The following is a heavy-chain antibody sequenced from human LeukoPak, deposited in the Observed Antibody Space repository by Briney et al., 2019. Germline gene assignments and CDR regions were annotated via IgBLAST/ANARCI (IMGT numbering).Heavy chain of an antibody. D-gene: IGHD3-22*01. CDR2: INPSAGST. J-gene: IGHJ4*02. CDR3: ARGIKNYYDSSGYLKPFDY. CDR1: GGTFSSYA. Sequence: GASVKVSCKASGGTFSSYAISWVRQAPGQGLEWMGIINPSAGSTSYAQKFQGRVTMTRDTSISTAYMELSRLRSDDTAVYYCARGIKNYYDSSGYLKPFDYWGQGTLVTVSS. V-gene: IGHV1-46*01.